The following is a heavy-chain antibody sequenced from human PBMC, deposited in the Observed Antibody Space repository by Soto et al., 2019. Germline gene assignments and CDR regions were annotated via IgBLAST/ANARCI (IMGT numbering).Heavy chain of an antibody. CDR2: INPNSGGT. CDR3: ARGLAAAGTYGMDV. CDR1: GYTFTGYY. J-gene: IGHJ6*02. Sequence: GASVQVSCKASGYTFTGYYMHWVRQAPGQGLEWMGWINPNSGGTNYAQKFQGWVTMTRDTSISTAYMELSRLRSDDTAVYYCARGLAAAGTYGMDVWGQGTTVTVSS. D-gene: IGHD6-13*01. V-gene: IGHV1-2*04.